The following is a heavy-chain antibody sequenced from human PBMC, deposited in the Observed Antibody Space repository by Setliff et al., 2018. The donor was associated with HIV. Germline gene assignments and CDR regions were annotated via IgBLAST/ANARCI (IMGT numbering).Heavy chain of an antibody. CDR1: GYTFNNYG. J-gene: IGHJ4*02. D-gene: IGHD5-12*01. CDR2: INTHSGYT. Sequence: ASVKVSCKASGYTFNNYGISWVRQAPGQGLEWMGWINTHSGYTNYAQNVQGRVTVTMDTSTSTAYMELRNLKSDDTAVYYCARGKTWLRFLDYWGQGTLVTVS. CDR3: ARGKTWLRFLDY. V-gene: IGHV1-18*01.